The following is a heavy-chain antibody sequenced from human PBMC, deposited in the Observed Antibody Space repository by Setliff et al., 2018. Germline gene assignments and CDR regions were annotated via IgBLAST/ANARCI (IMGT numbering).Heavy chain of an antibody. Sequence: SETLSLTCTVSGGSLSAPNVYWGWIRQPPGKGLEWIGSVSYSGYTYSNPFFKSRVTTSVDTSKSQFSLTLTSLTAADTAVYFCARLSVQKKANGWAYFDCWGLGTLVTVSS. CDR3: ARLSVQKKANGWAYFDC. CDR2: VSYSGYT. V-gene: IGHV4-39*01. CDR1: GGSLSAPNVY. D-gene: IGHD6-19*01. J-gene: IGHJ4*02.